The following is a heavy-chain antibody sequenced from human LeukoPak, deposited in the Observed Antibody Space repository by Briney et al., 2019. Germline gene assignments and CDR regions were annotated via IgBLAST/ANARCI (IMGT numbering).Heavy chain of an antibody. CDR2: INHSGST. V-gene: IGHV4-34*01. Sequence: PSETLSLTCAVYGGSFSGYYWSWIRQPPGKGLEWIGEINHSGSTNYNPSLKSRVTISVDTSKNQFSLKVTSVTAADTAVYYCARQEEYYGSGSYFDYWGQGTLVTVSS. J-gene: IGHJ4*02. D-gene: IGHD3-10*01. CDR3: ARQEEYYGSGSYFDY. CDR1: GGSFSGYY.